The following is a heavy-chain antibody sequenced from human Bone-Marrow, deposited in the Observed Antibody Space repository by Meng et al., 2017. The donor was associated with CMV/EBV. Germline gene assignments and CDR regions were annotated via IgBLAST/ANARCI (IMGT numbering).Heavy chain of an antibody. CDR3: ARLRTTVTGYFDY. Sequence: ESLKISCTVSGGSVSSGGYYWSWIRQPPGKGLEWIGYIYYSGSTNYNPSLKSRVTISVDTSKNQFSLKLSSVTAADTAVYYCARLRTTVTGYFDYWGQGTLVTVSS. J-gene: IGHJ4*02. CDR2: IYYSGST. CDR1: GGSVSSGGYY. D-gene: IGHD4-11*01. V-gene: IGHV4-61*08.